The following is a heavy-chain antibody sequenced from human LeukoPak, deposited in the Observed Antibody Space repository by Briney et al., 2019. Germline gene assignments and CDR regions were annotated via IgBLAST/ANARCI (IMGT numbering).Heavy chain of an antibody. CDR1: GFTFSSYA. J-gene: IGHJ4*02. CDR2: ISGST. Sequence: PGGSLRLSCTASGFTFSSYAMSWVRQAPGKGLEWVSLISGSTYYADSVKGRFTISRDNSKNTLYLQVNSLRADDTAVYYCAKGTTPFGSGSYTFDYWGQGTLVTVSS. V-gene: IGHV3-23*01. CDR3: AKGTTPFGSGSYTFDY. D-gene: IGHD3-10*01.